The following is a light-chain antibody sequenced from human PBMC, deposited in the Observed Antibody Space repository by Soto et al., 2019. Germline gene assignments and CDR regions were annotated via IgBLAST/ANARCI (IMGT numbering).Light chain of an antibody. J-gene: IGLJ2*01. V-gene: IGLV1-44*01. CDR2: SNN. Sequence: QSVLTQPPSASGTPGQRITISCSGSSSNIGSHTVNWHQQVPGTAPKLLIYSNNERPSGVPDRFSGSKSGTSASLAISGLRSGDEADYYCAAWDDSLNGVIFGGGTKLTVL. CDR1: SSNIGSHT. CDR3: AAWDDSLNGVI.